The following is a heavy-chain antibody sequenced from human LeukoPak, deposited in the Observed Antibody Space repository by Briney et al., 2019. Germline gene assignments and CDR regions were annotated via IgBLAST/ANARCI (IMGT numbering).Heavy chain of an antibody. CDR1: GFTFSSDA. CDR3: ARALGYDFWSGYYADDAFDI. CDR2: ITSSSSYI. V-gene: IGHV3-21*01. J-gene: IGHJ3*02. D-gene: IGHD3-3*01. Sequence: GGSLRLSCAASGFTFSSDAMSWVRQAPGKGLEWVSSITSSSSYIYYADSVKGRFTISRHNAKNSLYLQMNSLRAEDTAVYYCARALGYDFWSGYYADDAFDIWGQGTMVTVSS.